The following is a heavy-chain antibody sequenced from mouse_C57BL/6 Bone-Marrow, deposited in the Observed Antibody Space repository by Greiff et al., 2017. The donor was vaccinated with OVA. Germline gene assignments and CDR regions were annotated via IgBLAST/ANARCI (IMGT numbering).Heavy chain of an antibody. Sequence: DVKLVESGGGLVQPGGSLKLSCAASGFTFSDYYMYWVRQTPEKRLEWVAYISNGGGSTYYPDTVKGRFTISRDNAKNTLYLQMSRLKSEDTAMYYCARGVRDYAMDYWGQGTSVTVSS. CDR3: ARGVRDYAMDY. CDR1: GFTFSDYY. CDR2: ISNGGGST. J-gene: IGHJ4*01. V-gene: IGHV5-12*01.